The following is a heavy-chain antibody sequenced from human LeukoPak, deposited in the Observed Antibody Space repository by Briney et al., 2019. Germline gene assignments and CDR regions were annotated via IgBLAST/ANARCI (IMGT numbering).Heavy chain of an antibody. V-gene: IGHV1-8*03. J-gene: IGHJ5*02. CDR2: MNPNSGNT. Sequence: GASVKVSCKASGYTFTSYDINWVRQATGQGLEWMGWMNPNSGNTGYAQKFQGRVTITRDMSTSTVYMELSSLRSEDTAVYYCAADTLQDFAWGQGTLVTVSS. CDR3: AADTLQDFA. D-gene: IGHD4-11*01. CDR1: GYTFTSYD.